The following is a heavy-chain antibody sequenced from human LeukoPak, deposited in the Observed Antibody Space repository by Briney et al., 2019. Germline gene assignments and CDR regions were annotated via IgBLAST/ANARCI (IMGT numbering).Heavy chain of an antibody. J-gene: IGHJ4*02. CDR3: ARGRAKRCSGGSCYFDY. V-gene: IGHV1-8*03. D-gene: IGHD2-15*01. CDR2: MNPNSGNT. CDR1: GYTFTSYD. Sequence: EASVEVSCKASGYTFTSYDINWVRQATGQGLEWMGWMNPNSGNTGYAQKFQGRVTITRNTSISTAYMELSSLRSEDTAVYYCARGRAKRCSGGSCYFDYWGQGTLVTVSS.